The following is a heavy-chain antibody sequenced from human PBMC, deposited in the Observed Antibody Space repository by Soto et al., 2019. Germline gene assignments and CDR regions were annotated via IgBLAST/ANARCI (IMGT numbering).Heavy chain of an antibody. D-gene: IGHD3-22*01. CDR2: IYYSGST. CDR1: GGSISSSSYY. V-gene: IGHV4-39*01. CDR3: ARGRGLLPYYYYYGMDV. J-gene: IGHJ6*02. Sequence: SETLSLTCTVSGGSISSSSYYWGWLRQPPGKGLEWIGSIYYSGSTYYNPSLKSRVTISVDTSKNQSSLKLSSVTAADTAVYYCARGRGLLPYYYYYGMDVWGQGTTVT.